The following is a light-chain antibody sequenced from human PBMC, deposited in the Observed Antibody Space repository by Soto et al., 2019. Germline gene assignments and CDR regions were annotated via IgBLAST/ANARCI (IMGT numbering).Light chain of an antibody. CDR2: RNN. Sequence: QSVLTQPPSVSAAPGQRVTISCTGSSANIGAGYDVHWYQQLPGTAPKLLIFRNNNRPSGVPDRFSGSKSGISASLAITGLQAEDEADYYCQSYDSSLSAYVFATGTKVT. CDR3: QSYDSSLSAYV. CDR1: SANIGAGYD. V-gene: IGLV1-40*01. J-gene: IGLJ1*01.